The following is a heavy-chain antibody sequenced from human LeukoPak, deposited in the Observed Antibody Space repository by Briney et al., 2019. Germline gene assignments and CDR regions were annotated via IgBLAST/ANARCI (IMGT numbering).Heavy chain of an antibody. Sequence: ASVKVSCKASGYTFTTYAMHWVRQAPGQRLEWMGWINGDNGNTKYSQKFQGRVTITRDTSAYTAYMELRSLSSADTAVYFCARAPYDILTGYSLNWFDPWGQGTLVAVSS. V-gene: IGHV1-3*01. D-gene: IGHD3-9*01. CDR3: ARAPYDILTGYSLNWFDP. CDR1: GYTFTTYA. J-gene: IGHJ5*02. CDR2: INGDNGNT.